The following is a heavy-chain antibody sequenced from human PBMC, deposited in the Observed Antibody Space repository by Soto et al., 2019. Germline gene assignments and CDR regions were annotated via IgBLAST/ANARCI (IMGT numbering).Heavy chain of an antibody. J-gene: IGHJ3*02. CDR3: ARERVATTTEAFDI. V-gene: IGHV1-69*01. Sequence: QVQLVQSGAEVKKPGSSVKVSCKASGGTFSSYAISWVRQAPGQGLEWMGGIIPIFGTANYAQKLQGRVTITADESTSTAYMELSSLRSEDTAVYYWARERVATTTEAFDIWGQGTMVTVSS. D-gene: IGHD5-12*01. CDR2: IIPIFGTA. CDR1: GGTFSSYA.